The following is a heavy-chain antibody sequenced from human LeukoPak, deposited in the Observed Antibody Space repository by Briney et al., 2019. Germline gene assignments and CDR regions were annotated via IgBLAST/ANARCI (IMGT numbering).Heavy chain of an antibody. CDR3: ARCLFDGSGSYGYYYYYYMDV. CDR2: INWNGGST. J-gene: IGHJ6*03. V-gene: IGHV3-20*04. CDR1: GFTFDDYG. D-gene: IGHD3-10*01. Sequence: GGSLRLSCAASGFTFDDYGMSWVRQAPGKGLEWVSGINWNGGSTGYADSVKGRFTISRDNAKNSLYLQMNSLRAEDTALYYCARCLFDGSGSYGYYYYYYMDVWGKGTAVTVSS.